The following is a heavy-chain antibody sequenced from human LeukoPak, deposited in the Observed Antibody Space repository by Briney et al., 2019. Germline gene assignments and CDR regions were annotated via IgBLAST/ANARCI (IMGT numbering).Heavy chain of an antibody. Sequence: GASVKVSCKASGYTFTGYYMHWVRQAPGQGLEWMGRINPNSGGTNYAQKFQGRVTMTRDTSISTAYMELSRLRPDDTAVYYCARVSGQGYSSGWYYFDYWGQGTLVTVSS. CDR1: GYTFTGYY. CDR3: ARVSGQGYSSGWYYFDY. CDR2: INPNSGGT. D-gene: IGHD6-19*01. J-gene: IGHJ4*02. V-gene: IGHV1-2*06.